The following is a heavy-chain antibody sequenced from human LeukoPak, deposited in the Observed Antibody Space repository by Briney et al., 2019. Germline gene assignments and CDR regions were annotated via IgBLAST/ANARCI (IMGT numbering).Heavy chain of an antibody. CDR2: ISSSSSYI. CDR1: GFTFSSYS. CDR3: ARDAGNYVFDY. J-gene: IGHJ4*02. D-gene: IGHD3-16*01. Sequence: GGSLRLSCAASGFTFSSYSMNWVRQAPGKGLEWVSSISSSSSYIYYADSVKGRFTISRDNAKNSLYLQMNSLSAEDTAVYYCARDAGNYVFDYWGQGTLVTVSS. V-gene: IGHV3-21*04.